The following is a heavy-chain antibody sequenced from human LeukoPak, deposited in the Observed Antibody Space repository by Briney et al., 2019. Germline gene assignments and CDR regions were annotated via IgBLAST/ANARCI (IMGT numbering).Heavy chain of an antibody. Sequence: SVKVSCKASGGTFSSYAISWVRQAPGQGFEWMGRIIPILGIANYAQKFQGRVTITADKSTSTAYMELSSLRSEDTAVYYCARDLIYCSSTSCYTGDYWGQGTLVTVSS. D-gene: IGHD2-2*02. V-gene: IGHV1-69*04. CDR2: IIPILGIA. CDR1: GGTFSSYA. J-gene: IGHJ4*02. CDR3: ARDLIYCSSTSCYTGDY.